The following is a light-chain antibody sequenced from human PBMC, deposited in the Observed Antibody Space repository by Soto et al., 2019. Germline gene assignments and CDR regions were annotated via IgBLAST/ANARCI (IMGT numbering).Light chain of an antibody. Sequence: EIVLTQSPATLSLSPGERATLSCRASQSINRHLAWYRQKPGQAPRLLIYGASARALGIPARFSGSGSGTEFTLTISSLQSEDFAVYYCQQRSNWITFGQGTRLEIK. J-gene: IGKJ5*01. V-gene: IGKV3-11*01. CDR1: QSINRH. CDR3: QQRSNWIT. CDR2: GAS.